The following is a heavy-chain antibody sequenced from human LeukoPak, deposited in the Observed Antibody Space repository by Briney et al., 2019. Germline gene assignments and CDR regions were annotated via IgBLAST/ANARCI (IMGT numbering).Heavy chain of an antibody. D-gene: IGHD3/OR15-3a*01. CDR1: GGTFSSYA. CDR2: IIPIFGTA. Sequence: SVKVSCKASGGTFSSYAISWVRQAPGQGLEWMGGIIPIFGTANYAQKFQGRVTITADESTSTAYMELSSLRSEETAVYYCATPDTVLDPYAFDIWGQGTMVTVSS. CDR3: ATPDTVLDPYAFDI. J-gene: IGHJ3*02. V-gene: IGHV1-69*13.